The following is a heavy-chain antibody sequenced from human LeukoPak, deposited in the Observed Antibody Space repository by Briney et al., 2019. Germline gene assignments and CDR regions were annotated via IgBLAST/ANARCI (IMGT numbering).Heavy chain of an antibody. V-gene: IGHV6-1*01. D-gene: IGHD1-1*01. CDR1: GDRVSSNSAA. CDR3: ARQSSTDYYYYGLDV. Sequence: SQTLSLTCAVSGDRVSSNSAAWNWIRQSPSRGLEWLGRTYYRSKWHYDYAESVKRRITVNPDTSKNQFSLQLNSVTPEDAAVYYCARQSSTDYYYYGLDVWGQGTTVAVSS. CDR2: TYYRSKWHY. J-gene: IGHJ6*02.